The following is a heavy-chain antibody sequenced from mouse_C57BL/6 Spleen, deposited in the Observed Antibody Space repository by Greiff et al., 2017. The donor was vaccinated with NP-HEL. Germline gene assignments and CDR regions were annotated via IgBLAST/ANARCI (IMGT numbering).Heavy chain of an antibody. CDR2: INPSTGGT. D-gene: IGHD1-1*01. CDR1: GYSFTGYY. V-gene: IGHV1-42*01. CDR3: ARWDDYGSP. J-gene: IGHJ2*01. Sequence: EVQLQQSGPELVKPGASVKISCKASGYSFTGYYMNWVKQSPEKSLEWIGEINPSTGGTTYNQKFKAKATLTVDKSSSTAYMQLKSLTSEDSAVYYCARWDDYGSPWGQGTTLTVSS.